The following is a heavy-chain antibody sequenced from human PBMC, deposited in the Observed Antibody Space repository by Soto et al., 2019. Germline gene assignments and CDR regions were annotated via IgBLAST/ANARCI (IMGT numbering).Heavy chain of an antibody. CDR3: ARVRKIIELPNTTPPPQNYYYYGMDV. D-gene: IGHD2-15*01. J-gene: IGHJ6*02. V-gene: IGHV1-2*04. CDR2: INPNSGGT. Sequence: QVQLVQSGAEVKKPGASVKVSCKASGYTFTGYYMHWVRQAPGQGLEWMGWINPNSGGTNYAQKFQGWVTMTRDTSISTAYMELSRLRSDDTAVYYCARVRKIIELPNTTPPPQNYYYYGMDVWGQGTTVTVSS. CDR1: GYTFTGYY.